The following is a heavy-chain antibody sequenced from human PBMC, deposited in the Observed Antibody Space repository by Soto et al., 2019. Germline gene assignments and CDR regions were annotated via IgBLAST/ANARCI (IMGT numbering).Heavy chain of an antibody. D-gene: IGHD3-22*01. CDR2: ISPSGGNT. V-gene: IGHV1-46*01. J-gene: IGHJ5*02. CDR1: GYTFTSYG. Sequence: GASVKVSCKASGYTFTSYGISWVRQAPGQGLEWMGIISPSGGNTSYAQKFQGRVTMTRDTSTSTVYMELSSLRSEDTAVYYCARDPNYYDSSGFLFDPWGQGTLVTVSS. CDR3: ARDPNYYDSSGFLFDP.